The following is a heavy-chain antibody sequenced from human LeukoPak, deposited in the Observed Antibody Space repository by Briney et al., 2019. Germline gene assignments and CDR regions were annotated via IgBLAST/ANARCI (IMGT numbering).Heavy chain of an antibody. Sequence: PGGSLGLSCAASGFTFSSYAMSWVRQAPGKGLEWVSAISGSGGSTYYADSVKGRFTIPRDNSKNTLYLQMNSLRAEDTAVYYCAKDVAGSFDYWGQGTLVTVSS. J-gene: IGHJ4*02. CDR2: ISGSGGST. CDR3: AKDVAGSFDY. CDR1: GFTFSSYA. D-gene: IGHD6-19*01. V-gene: IGHV3-23*01.